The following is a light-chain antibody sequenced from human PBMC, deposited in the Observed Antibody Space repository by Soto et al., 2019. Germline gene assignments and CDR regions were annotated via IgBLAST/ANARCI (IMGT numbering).Light chain of an antibody. V-gene: IGLV2-11*01. CDR3: CSYAGGYTFV. J-gene: IGLJ1*01. Sequence: QSALAQPRSVSGSPGQSVTISFTGTSSDVGGYNFVSWYQHHPGKAPNLLIYDANKRPSGVPDRFSGSKSGNTASLTISGLQAEDEADYFCCSYAGGYTFVFGTGTKVTVL. CDR2: DAN. CDR1: SSDVGGYNF.